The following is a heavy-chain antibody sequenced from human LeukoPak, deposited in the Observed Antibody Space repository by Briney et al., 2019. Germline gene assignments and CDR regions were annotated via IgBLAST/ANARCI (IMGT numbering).Heavy chain of an antibody. CDR2: IKQDGSEK. J-gene: IGHJ4*02. V-gene: IGHV3-7*01. CDR3: QGKAAAGTSY. Sequence: GGSLRLSCAASGFTFSSSWMSWVRQAPGKGLEWVTNIKQDGSEKYYVDSVKGRFTISRDNSKNTLYLQMNSLRAEDTAVYYCQGKAAAGTSYWGQGTLVTVSS. CDR1: GFTFSSSW. D-gene: IGHD6-13*01.